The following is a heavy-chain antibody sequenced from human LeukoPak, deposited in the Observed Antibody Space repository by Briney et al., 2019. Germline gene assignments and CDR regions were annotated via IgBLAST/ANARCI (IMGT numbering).Heavy chain of an antibody. D-gene: IGHD3-10*01. J-gene: IGHJ4*02. CDR3: AKKGPYYYGSGSYYKGAQYYFDS. V-gene: IGHV4-34*01. CDR2: SNHSGSI. Sequence: NPSETPSLTCAVHGGSFSAYFWTCIRQPPGKGLGWSGESNHSGSINYTPSLRSRVTISVDTSKNQFSLKLSSVTAADTAVYYCAKKGPYYYGSGSYYKGAQYYFDSWGQGPLVTVSS. CDR1: GGSFSAYF.